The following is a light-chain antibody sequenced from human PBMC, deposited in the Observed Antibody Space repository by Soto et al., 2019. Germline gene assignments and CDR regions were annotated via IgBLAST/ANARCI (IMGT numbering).Light chain of an antibody. CDR2: DAS. Sequence: EIVLTQSPATLSLSPGERATLSCRASQSVSSYLAWYQQKPGQAPRLLIYDASNRATGIPARFSGSGSGTDFTLTISSLEPEDFPVYYCQQRSNWPRPIFTFGPGTKVDIK. CDR1: QSVSSY. CDR3: QQRSNWPRPIFT. V-gene: IGKV3-11*01. J-gene: IGKJ3*01.